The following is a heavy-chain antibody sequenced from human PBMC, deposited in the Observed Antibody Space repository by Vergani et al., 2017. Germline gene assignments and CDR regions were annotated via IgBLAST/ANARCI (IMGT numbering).Heavy chain of an antibody. V-gene: IGHV4-38-2*02. CDR1: GDSISSGNN. Sequence: QVNLQESGPGLVKPSETLSLTCAVSGDSISSGNNWGWIRQPPGKGLEWISSVSHSGDTYFNPSLKGRVSISMDTSKNYFFLTLSSVTAADTAMYYCARDHSCSSTSCYGFGWFDPWGQGTLVTVSS. CDR3: ARDHSCSSTSCYGFGWFDP. J-gene: IGHJ5*02. CDR2: VSHSGDT. D-gene: IGHD2-2*01.